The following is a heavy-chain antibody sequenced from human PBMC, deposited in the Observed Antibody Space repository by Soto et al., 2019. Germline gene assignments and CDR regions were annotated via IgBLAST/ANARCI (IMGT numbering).Heavy chain of an antibody. CDR2: IYYGGRS. CDR3: ARLPYYAILTGHNAFDI. CDR1: GGSVSSGSYY. D-gene: IGHD3-9*01. J-gene: IGHJ3*02. Sequence: QVQLQESGPGLVKPSETLSLTCTVSGGSVSSGSYYWSWIRQPPGKGLEWIGYIYYGGRSNYNPTLTGRVTISVDTSKNPFSLKLSSVTAADTAVYYCARLPYYAILTGHNAFDIWGQGTMVTVSS. V-gene: IGHV4-61*01.